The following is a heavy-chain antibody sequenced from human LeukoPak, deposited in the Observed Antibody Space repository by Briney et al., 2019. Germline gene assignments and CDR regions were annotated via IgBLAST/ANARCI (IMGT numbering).Heavy chain of an antibody. CDR2: MNPNSGNT. V-gene: IGHV1-8*01. CDR1: GYTFTSYD. Sequence: ASVKVSCKASGYTFTSYDINWVRQATGQGLEWMGWMNPNSGNTGYAQKFQGRVTMTRNTSISIAYIELTRLRSEDSPVYYCARFGDHLRTIFRYFDWLPHRQRPYYMDVWGKGTTVTISS. J-gene: IGHJ6*03. D-gene: IGHD3-9*01. CDR3: ARFGDHLRTIFRYFDWLPHRQRPYYMDV.